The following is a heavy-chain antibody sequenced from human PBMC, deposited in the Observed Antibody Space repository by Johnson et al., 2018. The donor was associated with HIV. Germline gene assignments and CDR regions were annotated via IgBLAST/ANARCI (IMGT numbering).Heavy chain of an antibody. J-gene: IGHJ3*02. CDR3: MSRRGSPGARDAFDI. CDR1: GFTFDDYT. CDR2: INWNGGNK. Sequence: VQLVESGGVVVQPGGSLRLSCAASGFTFDDYTMHWVRQAPGKGLEWVSGINWNGGNKYYADSVKGRFTISRDNSKNTLYLQMNSRRAEDTAVYYCMSRRGSPGARDAFDIWGQGTMVTVSS. V-gene: IGHV3-43*01. D-gene: IGHD5-24*01.